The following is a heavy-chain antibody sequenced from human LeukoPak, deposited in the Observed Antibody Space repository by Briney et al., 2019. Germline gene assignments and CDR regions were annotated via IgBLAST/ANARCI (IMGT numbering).Heavy chain of an antibody. V-gene: IGHV2-5*02. D-gene: IGHD3-22*01. J-gene: IGHJ6*03. CDR1: GFSLRTPGVG. CDR3: ARTALQYYDSSGYSIGYYYMDV. CDR2: LNWDDDK. Sequence: ESGPTLVKPTQTLTLTCNFSGFSLRTPGVGVGWMRQPPGKALEWLELLNWDDDKPYSPSLTTSLPISQHTSKNHDVLSMTNMDPVDTATYYCARTALQYYDSSGYSIGYYYMDVWGKGTTVTVSS.